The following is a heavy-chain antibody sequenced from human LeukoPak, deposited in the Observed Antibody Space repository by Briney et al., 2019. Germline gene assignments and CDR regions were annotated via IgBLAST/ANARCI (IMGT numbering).Heavy chain of an antibody. V-gene: IGHV4-39*01. Sequence: SETLSLTCTVSGASISSSSYYWGRLRQPAGKGLEWIVSIYYSGSTYYNPSLKSQFTISVDTSKNQFSLKLSSVTAADTAVYYCARPVYCSSTSCPNWFDPWGQGTLVTVSS. CDR3: ARPVYCSSTSCPNWFDP. D-gene: IGHD2-2*01. CDR1: GASISSSSYY. J-gene: IGHJ5*02. CDR2: IYYSGST.